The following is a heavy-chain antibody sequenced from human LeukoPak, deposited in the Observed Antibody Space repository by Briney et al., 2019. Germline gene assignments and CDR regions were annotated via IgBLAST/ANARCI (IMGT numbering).Heavy chain of an antibody. Sequence: GGSLRLSCAASGFTFSSYGMHWVRQAPGKGLEWVAVIWYDGSNKYYADSVKGRFTISRDNSKNTLYLQMNSLRAEDTAVYYCSRFRGVAGTSPFDYWGQGTLVTVSS. J-gene: IGHJ4*02. CDR3: SRFRGVAGTSPFDY. V-gene: IGHV3-33*01. CDR2: IWYDGSNK. D-gene: IGHD6-19*01. CDR1: GFTFSSYG.